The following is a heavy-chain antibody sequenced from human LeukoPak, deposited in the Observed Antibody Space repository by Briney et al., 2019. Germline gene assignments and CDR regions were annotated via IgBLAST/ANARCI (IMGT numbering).Heavy chain of an antibody. V-gene: IGHV3-23*01. CDR1: GFTFSSYA. CDR2: ISGSGGST. Sequence: GGSMRLSCAASGFTFSSYAMSWVRQAPGKGLEWVSAISGSGGSTYYADSVKGRFTISRDNSKNTLYLQMNSLRAEDTAVYYCAKASYVDTAMVGFDYWGQGTLVTVSS. D-gene: IGHD5-18*01. J-gene: IGHJ4*02. CDR3: AKASYVDTAMVGFDY.